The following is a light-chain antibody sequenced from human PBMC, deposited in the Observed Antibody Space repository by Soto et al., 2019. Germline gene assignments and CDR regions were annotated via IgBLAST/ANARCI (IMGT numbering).Light chain of an antibody. CDR1: SSDVGAYNY. V-gene: IGLV2-14*01. Sequence: SVLGQPASVSGSPGQSIAISCTGTSSDVGAYNYVSWYQQHPGKAPKLIVHEVSDRPSGVSDRFSGSKSGNTASLTISGLQAEDEADYYCSSYTGAYTLVFGTGTKVTVL. J-gene: IGLJ1*01. CDR2: EVS. CDR3: SSYTGAYTLV.